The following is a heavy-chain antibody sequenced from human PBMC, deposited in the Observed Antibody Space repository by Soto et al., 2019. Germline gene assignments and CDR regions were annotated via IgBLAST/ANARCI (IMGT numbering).Heavy chain of an antibody. V-gene: IGHV3-23*01. CDR2: ISGSGGST. CDR1: GFTFSSYA. Sequence: GGSLRLSCAASGFTFSSYAMSWVRQAPGKGLEWVSAISGSGGSTYYADSVKGRFTISRDNSKNTLYLQMNSLRAEDTAVYYCAKDGSGTGRPYYFDYWGQGTLVTVSS. CDR3: AKDGSGTGRPYYFDY. D-gene: IGHD3-10*01. J-gene: IGHJ4*02.